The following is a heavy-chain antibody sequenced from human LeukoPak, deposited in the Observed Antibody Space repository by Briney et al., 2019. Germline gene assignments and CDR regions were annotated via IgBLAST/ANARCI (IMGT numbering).Heavy chain of an antibody. J-gene: IGHJ4*02. CDR3: AKDLDAIYCSGGSCYSGVFDY. CDR2: ISGSGGST. CDR1: GFTFSSYG. D-gene: IGHD2-15*01. V-gene: IGHV3-23*01. Sequence: GGSLRLSCAASGFTFSSYGMSWVRQAPGKGLEWVSAISGSGGSTYYADSVKGRFTISRDNSKNTLYLQMNSLRAEDTAVYYCAKDLDAIYCSGGSCYSGVFDYWGQGTLVTVSS.